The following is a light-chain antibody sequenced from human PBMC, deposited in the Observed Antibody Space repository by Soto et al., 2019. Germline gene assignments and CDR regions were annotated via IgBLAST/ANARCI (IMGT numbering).Light chain of an antibody. CDR1: QSFSSK. V-gene: IGKV3-15*01. CDR3: QQYNTWPPIT. J-gene: IGKJ5*01. CDR2: DAS. Sequence: ERVVSISVATVSVSQGERATLSCRASQSFSSKLACYQQKPGQAPRPLIYDASTRATGIPARFSGSGSETEFTLTISSLQSEDFAVYYCQQYNTWPPITFGHGT.